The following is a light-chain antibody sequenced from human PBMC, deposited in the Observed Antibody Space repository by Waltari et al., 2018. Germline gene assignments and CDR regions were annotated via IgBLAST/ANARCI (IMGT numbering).Light chain of an antibody. CDR3: QQYNSWPPS. CDR2: GAS. CDR1: QGIDTD. J-gene: IGKJ2*03. Sequence: IQMTQSPSSLSASVGDRVSIPCRARQGIDTDLTWFQQKPGKAPKSLIYGASILQSGVPSKFRGIGSGTDFTLTISILQPGDSATYYCQQYNSWPPSFGQGT. V-gene: IGKV1-16*02.